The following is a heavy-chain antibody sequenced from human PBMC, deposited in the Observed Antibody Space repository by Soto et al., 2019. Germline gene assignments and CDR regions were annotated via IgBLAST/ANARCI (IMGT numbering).Heavy chain of an antibody. CDR3: AKGLLNGRWYAAD. V-gene: IGHV3-23*01. J-gene: IGHJ4*02. CDR1: GFTFSTCV. CDR2: ITTNGHT. D-gene: IGHD6-13*01. Sequence: PGRSLRLSCETSGFTFSTCVMTWVRQPPGKRLEWVSVITTNGHTDYADSVKGRFTISRDNSKNMVYLQMNSLRAEDTAVYYCAKGLLNGRWYAADWGQGTLVTVSS.